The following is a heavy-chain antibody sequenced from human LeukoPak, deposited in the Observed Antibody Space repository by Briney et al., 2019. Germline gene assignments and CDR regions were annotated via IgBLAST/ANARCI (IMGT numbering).Heavy chain of an antibody. CDR3: ARKLVAAAAFDP. J-gene: IGHJ5*02. V-gene: IGHV1-46*01. CDR2: INPSGGST. D-gene: IGHD6-13*01. Sequence: ASVKVSCKASGYTFTGYYMHWVRQAPGQGLEWMGIINPSGGSTSYAQKFQGRVTMTRDTSTSTVYMELSSLRSEDTAVYYCARKLVAAAAFDPWGQGTLVTVSS. CDR1: GYTFTGYY.